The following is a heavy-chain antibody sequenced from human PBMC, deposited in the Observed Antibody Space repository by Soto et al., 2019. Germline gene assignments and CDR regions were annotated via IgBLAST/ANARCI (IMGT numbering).Heavy chain of an antibody. CDR2: INHTGST. J-gene: IGHJ4*02. Sequence: QVQLQQWGAGLPKPSETLSLTCAVYGAPFSGYYWTWIRQPPGKGLEWIGEINHTGSTKYNPSLNSRVTISLDTSKHQFSLSLRSVTAADTAVYYCARGREIFGAVTPFEYWGQGTQVAVSS. CDR3: ARGREIFGAVTPFEY. V-gene: IGHV4-34*02. D-gene: IGHD3-3*01. CDR1: GAPFSGYY.